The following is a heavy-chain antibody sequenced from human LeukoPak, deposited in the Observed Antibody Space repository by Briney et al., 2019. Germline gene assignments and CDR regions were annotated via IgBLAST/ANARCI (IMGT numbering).Heavy chain of an antibody. Sequence: GGSLRLSCAASGFTFSSYWMSWVRQAPGKGLEWVANIKQDGSEKYYVDSVKGRFTISRDNAKNSLYLQMNSLRAEDTAVYYCASAVPDFWSGYYRYYYGMDVWGQGTTVTVSS. CDR2: IKQDGSEK. D-gene: IGHD3-3*01. V-gene: IGHV3-7*01. J-gene: IGHJ6*02. CDR3: ASAVPDFWSGYYRYYYGMDV. CDR1: GFTFSSYW.